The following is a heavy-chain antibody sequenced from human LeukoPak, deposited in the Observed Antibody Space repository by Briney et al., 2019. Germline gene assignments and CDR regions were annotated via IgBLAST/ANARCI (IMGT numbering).Heavy chain of an antibody. J-gene: IGHJ4*02. Sequence: GSSVKVSRKASGGTFSSYAISWVRQAPGQGLEWMGGIIPIFGTANYAQKFQGRVTITADESTSTAYMELSSLRSEDTAVYYCALTSRYYYDSSGYYPFDYWGQGTLVTVSS. CDR1: GGTFSSYA. D-gene: IGHD3-22*01. CDR2: IIPIFGTA. CDR3: ALTSRYYYDSSGYYPFDY. V-gene: IGHV1-69*01.